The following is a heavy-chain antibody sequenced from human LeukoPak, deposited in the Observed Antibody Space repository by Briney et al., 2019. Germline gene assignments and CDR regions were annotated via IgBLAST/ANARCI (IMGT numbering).Heavy chain of an antibody. D-gene: IGHD5-12*01. CDR3: ATNFKTVATNCFDP. V-gene: IGHV1-69*05. J-gene: IGHJ5*02. CDR2: IIPIFGTT. CDR1: GGTFSSYA. Sequence: ASVKVSCKASGGTFSSYAVSWMRQAPGQGLEWMGRIIPIFGTTNYAQKFQGRVTITTDESTSTAYMELSSLRSEDTAVYSCATNFKTVATNCFDPWGQGTLLTVSS.